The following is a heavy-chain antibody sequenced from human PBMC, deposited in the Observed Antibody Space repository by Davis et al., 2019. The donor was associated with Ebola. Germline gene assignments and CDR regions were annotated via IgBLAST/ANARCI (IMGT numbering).Heavy chain of an antibody. CDR3: ARGSRNMDV. CDR1: GFTSSNYI. J-gene: IGHJ6*02. V-gene: IGHV3-23*01. Sequence: GESLKISCAASGFTSSNYIMSWVRQSPGKGLEWVSSISDSTGATYYTDSVKGRFTISRDNAKNSLYLQMNSLRAEDTAVYYCARGSRNMDVWGQGTTVTVSS. CDR2: ISDSTGAT.